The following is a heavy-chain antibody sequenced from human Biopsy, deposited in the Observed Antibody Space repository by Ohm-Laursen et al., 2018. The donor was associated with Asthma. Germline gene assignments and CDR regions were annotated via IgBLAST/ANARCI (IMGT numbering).Heavy chain of an antibody. CDR2: INYSGST. Sequence: TLSLTCTVSGGSLSSGPYYWSWVRQHPGKGLEWIGYINYSGSTFYSPSLESRVTVSVDTSKNQFCLKLSSVTAADTAVYYCARDLSGYCTSSACYGFDSWGQGTLVTVSS. CDR1: GGSLSSGPYY. D-gene: IGHD2-8*01. J-gene: IGHJ5*01. V-gene: IGHV4-31*03. CDR3: ARDLSGYCTSSACYGFDS.